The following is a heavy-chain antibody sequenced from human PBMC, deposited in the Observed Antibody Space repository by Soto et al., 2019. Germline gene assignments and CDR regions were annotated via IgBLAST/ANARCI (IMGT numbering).Heavy chain of an antibody. CDR2: IYAGNGYT. D-gene: IGHD5-12*01. Sequence: QVQLVQSGAQVKKPGASVKVSCKASGYTFDNYALHWVRQAPGRRLEWMGWIYAGNGYTKYSQSFQGRVTITRATSASTVHMDLSSLRSEDTAVYYCARVQYSGYDFKLAFEIWGQGTMVTVSS. CDR1: GYTFDNYA. V-gene: IGHV1-3*01. CDR3: ARVQYSGYDFKLAFEI. J-gene: IGHJ3*02.